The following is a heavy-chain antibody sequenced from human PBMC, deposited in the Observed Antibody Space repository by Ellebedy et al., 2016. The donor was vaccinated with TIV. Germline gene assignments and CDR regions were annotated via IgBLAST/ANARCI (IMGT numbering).Heavy chain of an antibody. V-gene: IGHV3-23*01. CDR2: ISGTGATT. D-gene: IGHD7-27*01. CDR1: GFTFSSYA. CDR3: ASWDFDY. Sequence: PGGSLRLSCAASGFTFSSYAMSWVRQAPGKGLEWVSGISGTGATTYYADSVKGRFTISRDNFNNTLYLQMNSLRAEDTAVYWCASWDFDYWGQGTLVTVSS. J-gene: IGHJ4*02.